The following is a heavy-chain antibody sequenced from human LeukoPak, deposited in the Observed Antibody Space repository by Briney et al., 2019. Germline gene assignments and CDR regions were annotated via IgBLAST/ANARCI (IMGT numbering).Heavy chain of an antibody. CDR1: GGSISSYY. D-gene: IGHD1-1*01. Sequence: SGTLSLTCTVSGGSISSYYWSWIRQPPGKGLEWIGYIYYSGSTNYNPSLKSRVTISVDTSKNQFSLKLSSVTAADTAVYYCARGELQLEQDYYFDYWGQGTLVTVSS. CDR3: ARGELQLEQDYYFDY. V-gene: IGHV4-59*01. CDR2: IYYSGST. J-gene: IGHJ4*02.